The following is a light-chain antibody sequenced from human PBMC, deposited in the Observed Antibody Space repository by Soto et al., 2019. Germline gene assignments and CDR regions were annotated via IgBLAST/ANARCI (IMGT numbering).Light chain of an antibody. Sequence: EIVMTQSPATVSVPPGERATLSCRASQSVSDNLAWYQQKPGQAPRLLIYHASARATGIPARFSGSGSGTEFTLTISGLQSEDFAVYYCQQYNNWHTWTFGHGTKVDI. CDR1: QSVSDN. J-gene: IGKJ1*01. CDR2: HAS. CDR3: QQYNNWHTWT. V-gene: IGKV3-15*01.